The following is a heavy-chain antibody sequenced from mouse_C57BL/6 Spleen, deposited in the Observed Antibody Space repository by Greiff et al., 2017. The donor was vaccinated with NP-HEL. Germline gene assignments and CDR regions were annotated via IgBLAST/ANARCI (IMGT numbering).Heavy chain of an antibody. CDR1: GYTFTSYG. D-gene: IGHD4-1*02. J-gene: IGHJ4*01. Sequence: QVQLQQSGAELARPGASVKLSCKASGYTFTSYGISWVKQRTGQGLEWIGEIYPRSGNTYYNEKFKGKATLTADKSSSTAYMELRSLTSEDSAVYFCASRGQLGRDYAMDYWGQGTSVTVSS. V-gene: IGHV1-81*01. CDR3: ASRGQLGRDYAMDY. CDR2: IYPRSGNT.